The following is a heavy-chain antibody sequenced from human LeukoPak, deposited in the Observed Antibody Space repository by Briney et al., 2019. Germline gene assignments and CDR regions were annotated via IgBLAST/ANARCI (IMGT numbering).Heavy chain of an antibody. CDR3: ARGSDDSSGYYYVSFDY. V-gene: IGHV1-46*01. D-gene: IGHD3-22*01. CDR1: GYTFTSYY. CDR2: INPSGGST. Sequence: GASVTVSCKASGYTFTSYYMHWVRQAPGQGLEWMGIINPSGGSTSYAQKFQGRVTMTRDTSTSTVYMELSSLRSEDTAVYYCARGSDDSSGYYYVSFDYWGQGTLVTVSS. J-gene: IGHJ4*02.